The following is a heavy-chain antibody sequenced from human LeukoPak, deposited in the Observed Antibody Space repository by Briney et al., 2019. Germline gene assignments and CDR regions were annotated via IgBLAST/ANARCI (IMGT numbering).Heavy chain of an antibody. J-gene: IGHJ4*02. CDR1: GFTFSSYA. CDR2: ISGSGGST. D-gene: IGHD1-26*01. V-gene: IGHV3-23*01. CDR3: AKDPNTYSGSYPENFDY. Sequence: GGSLRLSCAASGFTFSSYAMSWVRQAPGKGLEWVSAISGSGGSTYYADSAKGRFTISRDNSKNTLYLQMNSLRAEDTAVYYCAKDPNTYSGSYPENFDYWGQGTLVTVSS.